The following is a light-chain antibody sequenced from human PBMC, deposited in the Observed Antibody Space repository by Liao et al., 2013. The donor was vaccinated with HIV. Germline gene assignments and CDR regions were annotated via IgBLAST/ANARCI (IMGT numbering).Light chain of an antibody. J-gene: IGLJ1*01. CDR3: QAWDRSATGV. Sequence: SYEMTQPPSVSVSPGQTASISCSGDKLGDSYACWYQQKAGQSPVLVIYQDTKRPSGIPERFFGSTSGNTATLTISGTQAMDEADYYCQAWDRSATGVFGAGTKVTVL. V-gene: IGLV3-1*01. CDR1: KLGDSY. CDR2: QDT.